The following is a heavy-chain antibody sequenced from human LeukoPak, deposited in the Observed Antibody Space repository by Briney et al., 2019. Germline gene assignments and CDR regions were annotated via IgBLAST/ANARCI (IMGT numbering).Heavy chain of an antibody. J-gene: IGHJ4*02. CDR1: GFTFSSYA. V-gene: IGHV3-30-3*01. Sequence: PGGSLRLSCAASGFTFSSYAMNWVRQAPGKGLEWVAVISNDGSDKYYADSVKGRFTISRDNSNHTLYLQMNSMRAEDTAIYYCAKDPHNWGYYFVYWGEGTVVTVPS. CDR3: AKDPHNWGYYFVY. CDR2: ISNDGSDK. D-gene: IGHD7-27*01.